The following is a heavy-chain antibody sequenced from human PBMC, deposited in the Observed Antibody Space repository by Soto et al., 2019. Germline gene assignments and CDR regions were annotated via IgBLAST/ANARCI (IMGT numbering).Heavy chain of an antibody. J-gene: IGHJ5*02. CDR1: GFTFNTYD. CDR2: ITTSSAYI. CDR3: VRSGTARLLRHSWFDT. V-gene: IGHV3-21*01. Sequence: EVQLVESGGGLVKPGGSLRLSCAASGFTFNTYDMNWVRQAPGKGLEWVSSITTSSAYIYYADSLKGRITISRDNAKNSLFLQMNSLRAEDTAVYYCVRSGTARLLRHSWFDTWGQGTLLTVSS. D-gene: IGHD2-21*01.